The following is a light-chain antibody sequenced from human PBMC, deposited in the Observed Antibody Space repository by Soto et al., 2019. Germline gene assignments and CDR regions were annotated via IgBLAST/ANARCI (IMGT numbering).Light chain of an antibody. V-gene: IGLV1-40*01. CDR1: SSNIGAGYD. CDR3: QSYDSSLNVVI. CDR2: GNS. Sequence: QSVLTQPPSVSGAPGQRVTISCTGSSSNIGAGYDVHWYQQLPGTAPKLLIYGNSNRPSGVPDRFSGSKSGTSASLAITGLQAEDEADYYCQSYDSSLNVVIFGGGTKVTVL. J-gene: IGLJ2*01.